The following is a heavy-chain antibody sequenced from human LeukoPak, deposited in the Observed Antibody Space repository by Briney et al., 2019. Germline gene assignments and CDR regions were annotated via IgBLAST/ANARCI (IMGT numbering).Heavy chain of an antibody. J-gene: IGHJ4*02. CDR1: GGSFSGYY. CDR3: ARHKNRQLELRDNFFDY. V-gene: IGHV4-34*01. CDR2: INHSGST. Sequence: SETLSLTCAVYGGSFSGYYWSWIRQPPGKGLEWIGEINHSGSTNYNPSLKSRVTISVDTSKNQFSLKLSSVTAADTAVYYCARHKNRQLELRDNFFDYWGLGTLVTVSS. D-gene: IGHD1-7*01.